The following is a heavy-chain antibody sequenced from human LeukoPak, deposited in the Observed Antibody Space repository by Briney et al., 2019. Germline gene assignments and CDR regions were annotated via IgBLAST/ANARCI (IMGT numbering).Heavy chain of an antibody. CDR2: IIPIFGTA. D-gene: IGHD2-2*01. V-gene: IGHV1-69*05. CDR3: AREDQLLERAGAFDI. J-gene: IGHJ3*02. Sequence: GASVKVSCKASGGTFSSYAISWVRQAPGQGLEWMGGIIPIFGTANYAQKFQGRVTITTDESTSTAYMELSSLRSEDTAVYYCAREDQLLERAGAFDIWGQGTMVTVSS. CDR1: GGTFSSYA.